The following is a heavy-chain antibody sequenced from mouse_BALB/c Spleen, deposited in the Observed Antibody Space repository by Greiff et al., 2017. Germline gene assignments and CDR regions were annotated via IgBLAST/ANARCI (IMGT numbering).Heavy chain of an antibody. J-gene: IGHJ2*01. CDR1: GYSFTGYF. V-gene: IGHV1-20*02. D-gene: IGHD1-1*01. CDR2: INPYNGDT. CDR3: ARDYGSSYVDY. Sequence: EVHLVESGPELVKPGASVKISCKASGYSFTGYFMNWVMQSHGKSLEWIGRINPYNGDTFYNQKFKGKATLTVDKSSSTARMELRSLASEDSAVYYCARDYGSSYVDYWGQGTTLTVSS.